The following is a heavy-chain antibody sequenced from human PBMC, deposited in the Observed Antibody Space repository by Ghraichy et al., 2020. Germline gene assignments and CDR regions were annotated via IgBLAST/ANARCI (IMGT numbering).Heavy chain of an antibody. D-gene: IGHD3-22*01. CDR1: GGSITSNNYY. CDR3: AREKYYDSYGYYFPGYIDL. Sequence: ESLNISCTVSGGSITSNNYYWGWIRQPPGKGLEWIGNIYHTGSTYYNPSLNSRVTTVVDTSKNQVSLKLTSVTAADTAVYYCAREKYYDSYGYYFPGYIDLLGRGILVTVSS. CDR2: IYHTGST. J-gene: IGHJ2*01. V-gene: IGHV4-39*07.